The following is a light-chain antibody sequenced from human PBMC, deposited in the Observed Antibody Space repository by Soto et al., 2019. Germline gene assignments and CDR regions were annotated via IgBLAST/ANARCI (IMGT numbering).Light chain of an antibody. CDR1: TSNIGAGYD. Sequence: QSVLTQPPSVSGAPGQRVTIPCTGSTSNIGAGYDVHWYHQLPGTAPKLLIYSYNNRPSGVPDRFSGSKSGTSASLAITGLQAEDEADYYCQSFDRSLNAVVFGGGTKLTVL. CDR2: SYN. J-gene: IGLJ2*01. V-gene: IGLV1-40*01. CDR3: QSFDRSLNAVV.